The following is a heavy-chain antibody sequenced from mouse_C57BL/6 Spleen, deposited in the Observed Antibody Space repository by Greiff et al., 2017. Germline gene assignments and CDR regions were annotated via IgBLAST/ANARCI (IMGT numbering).Heavy chain of an antibody. CDR2: IDPSDSET. CDR1: GYTFTSYW. J-gene: IGHJ2*01. Sequence: QVQLQQSGAELVRPGSSVKLSCKASGYTFTSYWMHWVKQRPIQGLEWIGNIDPSDSETHYNQKFKDKATLTVDKSSSTAYMQLSSLTSEDSAVYDCASGGYYGDYEGFDYWGQGTTLTVSA. V-gene: IGHV1-52*01. D-gene: IGHD2-13*01. CDR3: ASGGYYGDYEGFDY.